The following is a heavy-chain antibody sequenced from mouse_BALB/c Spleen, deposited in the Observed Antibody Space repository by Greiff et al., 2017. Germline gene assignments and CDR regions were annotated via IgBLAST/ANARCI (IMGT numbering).Heavy chain of an antibody. CDR3: ARLGAYYFDY. CDR1: GFTFSSYA. D-gene: IGHD6-5*01. CDR2: ISSGGSYT. Sequence: EVKLVESGGGLVKPGGSLKLSCAASGFTFSSYAMSWVRQTPEKRLEWVATISSGGSYTYYPDSVKGRFTISRDNAKNTLYLQMSSLRSEDTAMYYCARLGAYYFDYWGQGTTLTVSS. V-gene: IGHV5-9-3*01. J-gene: IGHJ2*01.